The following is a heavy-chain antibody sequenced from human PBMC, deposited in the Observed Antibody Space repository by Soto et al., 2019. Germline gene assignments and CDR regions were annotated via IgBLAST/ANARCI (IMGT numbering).Heavy chain of an antibody. D-gene: IGHD2-8*01. CDR3: ARGEIGNGYGMDV. J-gene: IGHJ6*02. CDR1: GGSISRYC. Sequence: PWETLSITCTVSGGSISRYCWRWIRQPSGKGLGWIGRIYPSGSTNYSPSLKSRVTMSVDTSKNQLSLKLSSVTAADTAVYHCARGEIGNGYGMDVWGQGTTVTVSS. V-gene: IGHV4-4*07. CDR2: IYPSGST.